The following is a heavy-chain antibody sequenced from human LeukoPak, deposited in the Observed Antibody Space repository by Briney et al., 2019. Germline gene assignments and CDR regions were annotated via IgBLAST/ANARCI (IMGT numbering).Heavy chain of an antibody. V-gene: IGHV3-30*15. CDR3: AREAYYGSGRSRQPSPV. Sequence: PGRSLRLSCAASGFTFSSYAMYWVRQAPGKGLEWVALISNDGSNADHADSVKGRFTISRDNSKNTLYLQMSSLRAEDTAVYYCAREAYYGSGRSRQPSPVWGQGTLVTVSS. CDR2: ISNDGSNA. CDR1: GFTFSSYA. D-gene: IGHD3-10*01. J-gene: IGHJ4*02.